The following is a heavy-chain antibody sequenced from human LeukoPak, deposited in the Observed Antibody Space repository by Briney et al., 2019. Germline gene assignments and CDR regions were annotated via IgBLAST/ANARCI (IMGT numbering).Heavy chain of an antibody. Sequence: GGSLRLSCAASGFTFSTYAMNWVRQAPGKGLEWVSSTIGSGASTYYADSVKGRFTISRDNSKNTLYLQMNSLRADDTALYYCAKGPKQQLVGSRGHFFDYWGQGTLVTVSS. J-gene: IGHJ4*02. CDR2: TIGSGAST. CDR3: AKGPKQQLVGSRGHFFDY. V-gene: IGHV3-23*01. CDR1: GFTFSTYA. D-gene: IGHD6-13*01.